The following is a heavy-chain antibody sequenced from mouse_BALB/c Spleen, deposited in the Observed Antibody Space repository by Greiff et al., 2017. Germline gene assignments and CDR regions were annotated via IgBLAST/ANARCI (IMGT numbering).Heavy chain of an antibody. CDR3: ARSGVRYFDY. Sequence: EVKVEESGGGLVQPGGSRKLSCAASGFTFSSFGMHWVRQAPEKGLEWVAYISSGSSTIYYADTVKGRFTISRDNPKNTLFLQMTSLRSEDTAMYYCARSGVRYFDYWGQGTTLTVSS. CDR2: ISSGSSTI. D-gene: IGHD2-14*01. CDR1: GFTFSSFG. J-gene: IGHJ2*01. V-gene: IGHV5-17*02.